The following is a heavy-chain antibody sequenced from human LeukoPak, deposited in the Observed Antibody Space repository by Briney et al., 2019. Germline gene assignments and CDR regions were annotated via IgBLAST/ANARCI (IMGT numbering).Heavy chain of an antibody. CDR1: GYSFPSYG. CDR2: ISPYNDNT. D-gene: IGHD3-10*01. CDR3: ARHFYGSGTYYHFDY. V-gene: IGHV1-18*01. Sequence: ASVKVSCKASGYSFPSYGISWVRQAPGQGPEWMGWISPYNDNTNYAQKLQGRATLTTDTSTSTAYMELRSLGSDDTAVYYCARHFYGSGTYYHFDYWGQGTLVTVSS. J-gene: IGHJ4*02.